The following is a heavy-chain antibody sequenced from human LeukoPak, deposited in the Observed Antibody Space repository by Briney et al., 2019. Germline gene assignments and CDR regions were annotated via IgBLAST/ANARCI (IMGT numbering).Heavy chain of an antibody. V-gene: IGHV3-23*01. D-gene: IGHD3-22*01. Sequence: PGGSLRLSCAASGFTFSSYAMSWVRQTPGKGLEWVSAISGSGGSTYYADSVKGRFTISRDNSKNTLYLQMNSLRAEDTAVYYCAKSWGSGYPYYYYYMDVWGKGTTVTVSS. J-gene: IGHJ6*03. CDR3: AKSWGSGYPYYYYYMDV. CDR2: ISGSGGST. CDR1: GFTFSSYA.